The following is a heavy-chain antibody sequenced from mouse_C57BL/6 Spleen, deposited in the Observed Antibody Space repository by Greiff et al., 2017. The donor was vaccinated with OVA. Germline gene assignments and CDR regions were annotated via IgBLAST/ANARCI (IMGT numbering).Heavy chain of an antibody. CDR2: IDPSDSET. CDR1: GYTFTSYW. D-gene: IGHD2-4*01. CDR3: AREGPDYLFAY. V-gene: IGHV1-52*01. Sequence: QVQLQQPGAELVRPGSSVKLSCKASGYTFTSYWMHWVKQRPIQGLEWIGNIDPSDSETHYNQKFKDKATLTVDKSSSTAYMQLSSLTSEDSAVYYCAREGPDYLFAYWGQGTLVTVSA. J-gene: IGHJ3*01.